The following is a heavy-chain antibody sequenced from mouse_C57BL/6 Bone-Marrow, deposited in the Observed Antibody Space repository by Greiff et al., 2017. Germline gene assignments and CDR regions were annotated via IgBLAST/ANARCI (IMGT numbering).Heavy chain of an antibody. V-gene: IGHV1-64*01. J-gene: IGHJ4*01. CDR1: GYTFTSYW. Sequence: VQLQQPGAELVKPGASVKLSCKASGYTFTSYWMHWVKQRPGQGLEWIGMIHPNSGSTNYNEKFKSKATLTVDKSSSTSYMQLSSLTSENSAVYYCARYHYGNSYYAMDYWGQGTTVTVSS. D-gene: IGHD1-1*01. CDR3: ARYHYGNSYYAMDY. CDR2: IHPNSGST.